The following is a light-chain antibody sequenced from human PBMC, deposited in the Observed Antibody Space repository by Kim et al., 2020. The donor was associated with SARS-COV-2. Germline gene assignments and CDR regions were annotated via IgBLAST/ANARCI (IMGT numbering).Light chain of an antibody. CDR2: EVD. Sequence: QSIPISCTGASSDVGTYNLVSWYKQHPDKAPKLIIYEVDKRPSGVSHRFSGAKSGNTASLTISGLQADDEADYYCSSYAGSTTFVVFGGGTQLTVL. CDR1: SSDVGTYNL. V-gene: IGLV2-23*02. CDR3: SSYAGSTTFVV. J-gene: IGLJ2*01.